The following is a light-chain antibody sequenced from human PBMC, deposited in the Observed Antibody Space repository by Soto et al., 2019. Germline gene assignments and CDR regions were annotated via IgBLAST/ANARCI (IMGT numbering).Light chain of an antibody. CDR3: CSYAGSYTYV. CDR2: DVS. CDR1: SIDVGGYNY. Sequence: QSALTQPRSVSGSPGQSFTISCTGTSIDVGGYNYVSWYQQHPGKAPKLMIYDVSKRPSGVPDRFSGSKSGNTASLTISGLQAEDEADYYCCSYAGSYTYVFGTGTKVTVL. J-gene: IGLJ1*01. V-gene: IGLV2-11*01.